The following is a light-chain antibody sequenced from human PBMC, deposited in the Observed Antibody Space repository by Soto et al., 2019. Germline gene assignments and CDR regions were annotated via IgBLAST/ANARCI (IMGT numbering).Light chain of an antibody. CDR3: QQYGTSPMYT. CDR2: VSS. J-gene: IGKJ2*01. V-gene: IGKV3-20*01. Sequence: EIVLTQSPGTLSLSPGERATLSCRASQIVSTTYLAWYQQKPGQAPRLLIYVSSSRAPGIPDRFSGSGSGTDFTITINRLEPEDFAVYYCQQYGTSPMYTFGQGTKLAI. CDR1: QIVSTTY.